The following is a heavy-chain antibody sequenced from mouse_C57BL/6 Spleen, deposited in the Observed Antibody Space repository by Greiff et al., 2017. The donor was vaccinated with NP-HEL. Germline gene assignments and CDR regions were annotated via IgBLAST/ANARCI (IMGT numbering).Heavy chain of an antibody. Sequence: VQLQQSGAELVRPGTSVKVSCKASGYAFTNYLIEWVKQRPGQGLEWIGVINPGSGGTNYNEKFKGKATLTADKSSSTAYMQLSSLTSEDSAVYFCARSELLRSFDYWGQGTTLTVSS. D-gene: IGHD1-1*01. J-gene: IGHJ2*01. CDR2: INPGSGGT. CDR1: GYAFTNYL. CDR3: ARSELLRSFDY. V-gene: IGHV1-54*01.